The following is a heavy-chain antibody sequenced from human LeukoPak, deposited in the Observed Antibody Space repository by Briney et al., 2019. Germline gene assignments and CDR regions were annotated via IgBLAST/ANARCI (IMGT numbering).Heavy chain of an antibody. J-gene: IGHJ1*01. D-gene: IGHD3-10*01. V-gene: IGHV4-4*02. CDR3: ARSEYGSGSYRPTAEYFQH. CDR1: GGSISSSNW. Sequence: PSETLSLTCAVSGGSISSSNWWSWVRQPPGKGLEWIGEIYHSGSTNYNPSLKSRVTISVDKSKNQFSLKLSSVTAADTAVYYCARSEYGSGSYRPTAEYFQHWGQGTLVTVSS. CDR2: IYHSGST.